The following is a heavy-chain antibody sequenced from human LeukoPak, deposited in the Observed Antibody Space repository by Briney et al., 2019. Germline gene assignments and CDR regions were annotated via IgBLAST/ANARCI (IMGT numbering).Heavy chain of an antibody. V-gene: IGHV3-30*02. CDR1: GFTFSSYG. Sequence: PGGSLRLSCAASGFTFSSYGMHWVRQAPGKGLEWVAFIRYDGSNKYYADSVKGRFTISRDNSKNSLYLQMNSLRTEDTALYYCAKGAYGSGSYYNVGYYMDVWGKGTTVTVSS. CDR2: IRYDGSNK. CDR3: AKGAYGSGSYYNVGYYMDV. D-gene: IGHD3-10*01. J-gene: IGHJ6*03.